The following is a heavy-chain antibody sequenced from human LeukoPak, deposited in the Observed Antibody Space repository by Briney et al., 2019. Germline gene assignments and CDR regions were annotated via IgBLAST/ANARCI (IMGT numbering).Heavy chain of an antibody. CDR1: GFTFSSYG. V-gene: IGHV3-23*01. Sequence: GGTLRLSCAASGFTFSSYGMSWVRQAPGKGLEWVSAISGSGGSTYYAGSVKGRFTISRDNSKNTLYLQMNSLRAEDTAVYYCAKDLGFGELLINFDYWGQGTLVTVSS. CDR3: AKDLGFGELLINFDY. D-gene: IGHD3-10*01. J-gene: IGHJ4*02. CDR2: ISGSGGST.